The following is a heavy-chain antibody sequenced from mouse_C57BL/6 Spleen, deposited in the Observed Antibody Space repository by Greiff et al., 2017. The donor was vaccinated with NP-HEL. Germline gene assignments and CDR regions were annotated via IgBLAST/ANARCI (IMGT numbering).Heavy chain of an antibody. CDR2: INPNNGGT. V-gene: IGHV1-26*01. J-gene: IGHJ3*01. CDR1: GYTFTDYY. CDR3: ARAYSNYAWFAY. D-gene: IGHD2-5*01. Sequence: EVQLQQSGPELVKPGASVKISCKASGYTFTDYYMNWVKQSHGKSLEWIGDINPNNGGTSYNQQFKGKATLTVDKSSTTAYMELRSLTSEDSAVYYCARAYSNYAWFAYWGQGTLVTVSA.